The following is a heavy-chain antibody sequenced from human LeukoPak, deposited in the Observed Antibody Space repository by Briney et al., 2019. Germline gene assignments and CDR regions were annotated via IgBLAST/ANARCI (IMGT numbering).Heavy chain of an antibody. J-gene: IGHJ4*02. D-gene: IGHD3-3*01. CDR3: ARVASSITIFGVVIPKYYFDY. Sequence: SETLSLTCAVYGGSFSGYYWSWIRQPPGKGLEWIGVINHSGSTNYNPSLKSRVTISVDTSKNQFSLKLSSVTAADTAVYYCARVASSITIFGVVIPKYYFDYWGQGTLVTVSS. CDR2: INHSGST. V-gene: IGHV4-34*01. CDR1: GGSFSGYY.